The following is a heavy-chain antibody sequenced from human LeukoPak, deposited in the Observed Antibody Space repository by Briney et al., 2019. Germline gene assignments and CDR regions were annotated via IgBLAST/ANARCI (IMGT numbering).Heavy chain of an antibody. CDR1: GFTFSSYA. J-gene: IGHJ4*02. Sequence: GGPLRLSCAASGFTFSSYAMSWVRQAPGKGLEWVSTLSGSGGNTYYADSVKGRVTISRDNSKNTLYLQMNSLRAEDTAVYHCAKGSYYYDSADYFDYWGQGTLVTVSS. V-gene: IGHV3-23*01. CDR3: AKGSYYYDSADYFDY. CDR2: LSGSGGNT. D-gene: IGHD3-22*01.